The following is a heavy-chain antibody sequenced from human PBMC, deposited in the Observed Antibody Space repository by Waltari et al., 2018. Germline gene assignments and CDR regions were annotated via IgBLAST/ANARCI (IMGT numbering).Heavy chain of an antibody. Sequence: EVQLVESGGGLVQPGGSLKLSCAASGFTFSGSAMHWVRQASGKGREWVCRMISKANSYATAYAASVKGRFTISRDDSKNTAYLQMNSLKTEDTAVYYCTSGSYYRMDVWGQGTTVTVSS. D-gene: IGHD1-26*01. CDR1: GFTFSGSA. J-gene: IGHJ6*02. CDR2: MISKANSYAT. CDR3: TSGSYYRMDV. V-gene: IGHV3-73*02.